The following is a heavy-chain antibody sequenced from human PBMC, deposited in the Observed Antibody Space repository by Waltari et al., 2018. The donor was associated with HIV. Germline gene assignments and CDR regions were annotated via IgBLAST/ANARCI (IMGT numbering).Heavy chain of an antibody. CDR3: ASGVGSSGPDY. J-gene: IGHJ4*02. V-gene: IGHV4-34*01. CDR2: INHSGST. Sequence: QVQLQQWGAGLLKPSETLSLTCAVYGGSFSGYYWSWIRQPPGKGLEWIGEINHSGSTNYNPSLKSRVTISVDTSKNQFSLKLSSVTAADTAVYYCASGVGSSGPDYWGQGTLVTVSS. CDR1: GGSFSGYY. D-gene: IGHD3-22*01.